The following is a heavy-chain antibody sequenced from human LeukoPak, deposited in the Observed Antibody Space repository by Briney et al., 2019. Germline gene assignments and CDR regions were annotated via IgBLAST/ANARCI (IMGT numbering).Heavy chain of an antibody. CDR3: ARGQWELLQPYDY. V-gene: IGHV4-61*01. J-gene: IGHJ4*02. CDR2: IYYSGST. Sequence: SETLSLTCAVSGYSISSGYYWSWIRQPPGKGLEWIGYIYYSGSTNYNPSLESRVTLSVDTSKNQFSLKLSSVTAAETAVYYCARGQWELLQPYDYWGQGSLVTVSS. D-gene: IGHD1-26*01. CDR1: GYSISSGYY.